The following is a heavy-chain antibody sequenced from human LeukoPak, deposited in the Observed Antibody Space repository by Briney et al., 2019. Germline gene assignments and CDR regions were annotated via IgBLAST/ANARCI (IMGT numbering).Heavy chain of an antibody. J-gene: IGHJ6*03. CDR2: IYHSGST. CDR1: GYSISSGYY. CDR3: ARTAEGYCRGRSCYSYYYYMDV. V-gene: IGHV4-38-2*02. Sequence: SETLSLTCTVSGYSISSGYYWGWIRQPPGKGLEWIGSIYHSGSTYYNPSLKSRVTISVDTSKNQFSLKLSSVTAADTAVYYCARTAEGYCRGRSCYSYYYYMDVWGKGTTVTVSS. D-gene: IGHD2-15*01.